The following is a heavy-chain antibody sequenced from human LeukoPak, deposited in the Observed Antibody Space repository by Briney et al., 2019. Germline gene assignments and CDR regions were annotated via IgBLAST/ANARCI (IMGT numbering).Heavy chain of an antibody. Sequence: PGGSLRLSCAASGFTFSDYYMSWIRQAPGKGLEWVSYISSSGSTIYYADSVKGRFTISRDNAKNSLYLQMNSLRAEDTAVYYCARDPVEWELLPTYWGQGTLVTVSS. CDR2: ISSSGSTI. CDR1: GFTFSDYY. D-gene: IGHD1-26*01. V-gene: IGHV3-11*04. CDR3: ARDPVEWELLPTY. J-gene: IGHJ4*02.